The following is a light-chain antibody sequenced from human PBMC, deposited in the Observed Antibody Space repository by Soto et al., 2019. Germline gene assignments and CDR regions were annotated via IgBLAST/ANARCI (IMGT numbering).Light chain of an antibody. CDR2: NVS. V-gene: IGLV2-14*01. Sequence: QSALTQPASVSGSPGQSIAISCTGTSSDVGGHDSVSWYQQHPGKAPKLMIYNVSNRPSGVSNRFSGSKSGNTASLTISGLLAEDEADYFCSSYTSASTYVCGAGTKLNVL. CDR1: SSDVGGHDS. J-gene: IGLJ1*01. CDR3: SSYTSASTYV.